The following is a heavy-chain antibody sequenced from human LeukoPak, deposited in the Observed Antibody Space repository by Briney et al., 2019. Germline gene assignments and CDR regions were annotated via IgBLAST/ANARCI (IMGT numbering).Heavy chain of an antibody. D-gene: IGHD3-9*01. V-gene: IGHV3-33*01. CDR2: IWYDGSNK. CDR3: ARELYDILTGYYPNPSDY. CDR1: GFTFSSYG. Sequence: GGSLRLSCAASGFTFSSYGMHWVRQAPGKGLEWVAVIWYDGSNKYYADSVKDRFTISRDNSKNTLYLQMNSLRAEDTAVYYCARELYDILTGYYPNPSDYWGQGTLVTVSS. J-gene: IGHJ4*02.